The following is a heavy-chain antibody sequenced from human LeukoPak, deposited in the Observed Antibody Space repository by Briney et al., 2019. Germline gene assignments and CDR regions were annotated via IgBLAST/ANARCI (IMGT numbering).Heavy chain of an antibody. J-gene: IGHJ4*02. CDR3: ARINSSGYYYYFDY. D-gene: IGHD3-22*01. CDR1: GGSISSGGYY. Sequence: SETLSLTCTVSGGSISSGGYYWSWIRQHPGKGLEWIGRIYTSGSTNYNPSLKSRVTMSVDTSKNQFSLKLSSVTAADTAVYYCARINSSGYYYYFDYWGQGTLVTVSS. CDR2: IYTSGST. V-gene: IGHV4-61*02.